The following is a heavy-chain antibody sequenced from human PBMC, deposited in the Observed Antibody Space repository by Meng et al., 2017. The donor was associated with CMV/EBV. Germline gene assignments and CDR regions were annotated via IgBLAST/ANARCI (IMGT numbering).Heavy chain of an antibody. CDR1: WFNVSSNY. D-gene: IGHD3-3*01. CDR3: ARSPLADQITIFGVGRYYYYYGMDV. CDR2: IYSGGST. V-gene: IGHV3-53*05. J-gene: IGHJ6*02. Sequence: ESLKISCAASWFNVSSNYMSLVRQAPGKGLELVSVIYSGGSTYYADSVKGRFTISKDTSKNQVVLTMTNMDPVDTATYYCARSPLADQITIFGVGRYYYYYGMDVWGQGTTVTVSS.